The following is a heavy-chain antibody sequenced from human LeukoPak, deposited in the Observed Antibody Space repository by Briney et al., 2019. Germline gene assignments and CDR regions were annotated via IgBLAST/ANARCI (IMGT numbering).Heavy chain of an antibody. D-gene: IGHD5-24*01. Sequence: PSETLSLTCNVSGYSISSGYYWGWIRQPPGKGLEWIGSIHHSGSTYYNPSLKSRVTISVDTSKNQFSLKLSSVTAADTAVYYCAGTMERWLQFGWGAFDIWGQGTMVTVSS. CDR3: AGTMERWLQFGWGAFDI. V-gene: IGHV4-38-2*02. CDR1: GYSISSGYY. J-gene: IGHJ3*02. CDR2: IHHSGST.